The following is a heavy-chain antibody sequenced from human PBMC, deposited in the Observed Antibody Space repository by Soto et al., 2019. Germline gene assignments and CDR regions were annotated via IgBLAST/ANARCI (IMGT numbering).Heavy chain of an antibody. J-gene: IGHJ4*02. CDR1: GFTFANFG. CDR3: ARDCSSRSCYPGDY. V-gene: IGHV3-53*01. CDR2: IYSGGST. D-gene: IGHD2-15*01. Sequence: SLRLSCGASGFTFANFGMGWVRQAPGKGLEWVSVIYSGGSTYYADSVKGRFTISRDNSKNTLYLQMNSLRAEDTAVYYCARDCSSRSCYPGDYWGQGTLVTVSS.